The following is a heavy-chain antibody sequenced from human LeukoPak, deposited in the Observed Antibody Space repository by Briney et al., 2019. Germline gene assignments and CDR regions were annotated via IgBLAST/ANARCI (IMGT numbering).Heavy chain of an antibody. CDR2: INPNSGGT. Sequence: ASVKVSCKASGYTLSDYYMHWVRQAPGQGLEWMGWINPNSGGTNYAQKFQGRVTMTRDTSISTAYMELSRLRSDDTAVYYCAREEYQLRLGDNWSEPWGQGTLVTVSS. CDR1: GYTLSDYY. CDR3: AREEYQLRLGDNWSEP. J-gene: IGHJ5*02. D-gene: IGHD2-2*01. V-gene: IGHV1-2*02.